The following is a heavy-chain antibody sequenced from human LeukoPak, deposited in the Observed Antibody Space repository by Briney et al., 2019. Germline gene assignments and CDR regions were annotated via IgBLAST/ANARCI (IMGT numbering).Heavy chain of an antibody. J-gene: IGHJ4*02. V-gene: IGHV4-34*01. CDR1: GGSFSGYY. CDR2: INHSGST. CDR3: ARMTTGHDY. D-gene: IGHD4-17*01. Sequence: TSETLSLTCAVYGGSFSGYYWSWIRQPPGKGLEWIGEINHSGSTNYNPSLKSRVTISVDTSKNQFSLKLSSVTAADTAVYYCARMTTGHDYWGQGILVTVSS.